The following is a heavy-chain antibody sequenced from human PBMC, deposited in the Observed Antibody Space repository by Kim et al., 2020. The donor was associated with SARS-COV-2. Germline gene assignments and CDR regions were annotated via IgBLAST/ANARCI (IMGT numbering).Heavy chain of an antibody. CDR3: AKDFQEDYGDDWYNGMDG. J-gene: IGHJ6*02. CDR1: GFTFSSYG. Sequence: GGSLRLSCAASGFTFSSYGMHWVRQAPGKGLEWVAAIWYDGSNKYYADSVKGRFTISRDNSKNTLYLQMNSLRAEDTAVYYCAKDFQEDYGDDWYNGMDGWGQGTTVTVSS. V-gene: IGHV3-33*06. D-gene: IGHD4-17*01. CDR2: IWYDGSNK.